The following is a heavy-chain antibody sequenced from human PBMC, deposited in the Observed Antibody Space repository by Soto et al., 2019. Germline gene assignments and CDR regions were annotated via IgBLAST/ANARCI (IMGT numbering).Heavy chain of an antibody. J-gene: IGHJ4*02. CDR3: VWIEMATTPYYFDS. Sequence: SGPTLVNPTQTLTLTCTFSGFSLSTSGMCVSWIRQPPGKALEWLALIDWDDDKYYSTSLKTRLTISKDTSKNQVVLTMTNMDPVDTTTYYCVWIEMATTPYYFDSWGQGTLVTVPQ. CDR2: IDWDDDK. V-gene: IGHV2-70*01. CDR1: GFSLSTSGMC. D-gene: IGHD5-12*01.